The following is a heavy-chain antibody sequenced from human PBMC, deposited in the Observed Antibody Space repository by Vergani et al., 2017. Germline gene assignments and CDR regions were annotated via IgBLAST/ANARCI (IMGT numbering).Heavy chain of an antibody. D-gene: IGHD3-22*01. Sequence: EVQLLESGGGLVQPGGSLRLSCAASGFTFSSYAMRWVRQAPGKGLEWVSAISGSGGSTYYADSVKGRLTISRDNSKNKLYLQMKSLRVVDRAVYYFAKDSYYDSSGPFGDWGQGTLVTVSS. V-gene: IGHV3-23*01. CDR2: ISGSGGST. J-gene: IGHJ4*02. CDR1: GFTFSSYA. CDR3: AKDSYYDSSGPFGD.